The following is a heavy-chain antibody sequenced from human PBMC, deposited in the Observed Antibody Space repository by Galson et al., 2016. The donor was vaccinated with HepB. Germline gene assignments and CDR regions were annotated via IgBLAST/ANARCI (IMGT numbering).Heavy chain of an antibody. CDR2: ISSSGNNT. CDR1: GFIFSDFY. CDR3: ARRSYDAFDV. Sequence: SLRLSCAASGFIFSDFYMSWVRQAPGKGLEWVSYISSSGNNTFYADSVKGRFTISRDNAKNSLYLQMNTLRAEDTAVYYCARRSYDAFDVWGQGTMVTVSS. D-gene: IGHD3-10*01. J-gene: IGHJ3*01. V-gene: IGHV3-11*04.